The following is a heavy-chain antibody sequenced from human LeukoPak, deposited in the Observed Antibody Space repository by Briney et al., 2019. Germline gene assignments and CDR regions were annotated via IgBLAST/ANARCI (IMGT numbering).Heavy chain of an antibody. CDR1: GFTFSSYE. CDR3: AELGITMIGGV. V-gene: IGHV3-48*03. Sequence: GGSLRLSCAASGFTFSSYEMNWVSQAPGKWLEWVSYISSSGSTIHYADSVKGRFTISRDNAKNSLYLQMSSLRAEDTAVYYCAELGITMIGGVWGKGTTVTISS. D-gene: IGHD3-10*02. J-gene: IGHJ6*04. CDR2: ISSSGSTI.